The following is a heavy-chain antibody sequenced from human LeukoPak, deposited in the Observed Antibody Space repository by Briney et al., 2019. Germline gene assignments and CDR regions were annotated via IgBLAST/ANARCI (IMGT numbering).Heavy chain of an antibody. CDR2: IIPILGIA. D-gene: IGHD4-17*01. CDR1: GGTFISYA. J-gene: IGHJ4*02. CDR3: ATTVTTPLDY. Sequence: GASVKVSCKASGGTFISYAISWVRQPPGQGREWVGRIIPILGIANYAQKFQGRVTITADKSTSTAYMELSSLRSEDTAVYCCATTVTTPLDYWGQGTLVTVSS. V-gene: IGHV1-69*04.